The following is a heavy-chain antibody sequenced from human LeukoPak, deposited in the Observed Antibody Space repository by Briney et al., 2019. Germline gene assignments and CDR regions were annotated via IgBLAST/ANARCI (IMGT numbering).Heavy chain of an antibody. CDR2: ISSSGSTI. Sequence: PGGSLRLSCAASGFTFSSYEMNWVRQAPGKGLEWVSYISSSGSTIYYADSVKGRFTISRDNAKNSLYLQMNSLRAEDTAVYYCARDRHGGGRALGYWGQGTLVTVSS. CDR3: ARDRHGGGRALGY. J-gene: IGHJ4*02. CDR1: GFTFSSYE. D-gene: IGHD3-10*01. V-gene: IGHV3-48*03.